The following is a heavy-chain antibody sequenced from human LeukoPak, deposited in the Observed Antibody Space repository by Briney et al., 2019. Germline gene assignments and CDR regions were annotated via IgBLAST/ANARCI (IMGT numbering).Heavy chain of an antibody. V-gene: IGHV6-1*01. CDR2: TYYRSKWYN. J-gene: IGHJ5*02. CDR1: GDSVSSNSAA. D-gene: IGHD2-2*01. Sequence: SQTLSLTCAISGDSVSSNSAAWNWIRQSPSRGLEWLGRTYYRSKWYNDYAVSVKSRITINPDTSKNQFSLQLNSVTPEDTAVYYCARASCSSTSCHHDWFDPWGQGTLVTVSS. CDR3: ARASCSSTSCHHDWFDP.